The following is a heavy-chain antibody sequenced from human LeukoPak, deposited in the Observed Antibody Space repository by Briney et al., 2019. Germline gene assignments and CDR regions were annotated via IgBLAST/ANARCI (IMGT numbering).Heavy chain of an antibody. D-gene: IGHD6-13*01. Sequence: GASVKVSCKASGYTFTDYYMHWVRQAPGQGLEWMGWINPNSGGTNYAQKFQGRVTMTRDTSISTAYMELSRLRSDDTAVFYCAREEVIAAAGPTLAYWGQGALVTVSS. J-gene: IGHJ4*02. CDR1: GYTFTDYY. V-gene: IGHV1-2*02. CDR2: INPNSGGT. CDR3: AREEVIAAAGPTLAY.